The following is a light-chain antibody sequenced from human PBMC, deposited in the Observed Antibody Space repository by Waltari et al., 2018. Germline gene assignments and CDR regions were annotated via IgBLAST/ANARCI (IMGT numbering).Light chain of an antibody. CDR1: QGISNY. V-gene: IGKV1-9*01. CDR3: QQLNSYPLT. Sequence: DIQLTQSPSFLSASVTDRVTITRRSRQGISNYLARYQQKPGKAPKPLLYSASTLQSGFPSRFIGSGSRTEFSLTISSLQPEDFATYYCQQLNSYPLTFGGGTKVEIK. CDR2: SAS. J-gene: IGKJ4*01.